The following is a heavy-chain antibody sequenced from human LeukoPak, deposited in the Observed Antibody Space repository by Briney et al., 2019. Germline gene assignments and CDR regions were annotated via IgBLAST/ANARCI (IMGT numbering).Heavy chain of an antibody. J-gene: IGHJ6*02. V-gene: IGHV4-30-2*01. CDR3: ARDYKVRGFFIYYYYYGMDV. D-gene: IGHD3-10*01. CDR1: GGSISSGGYS. CDR2: IYHSGST. Sequence: PSQTLSLTCAVSGGSISSGGYSWSWIRQPPGKGLEWIGYIYHSGSTNYNPSLKSRVTISVDTSKNQFSLKLSSVTAADTAVYYCARDYKVRGFFIYYYYYGMDVWGQGTTVTVSS.